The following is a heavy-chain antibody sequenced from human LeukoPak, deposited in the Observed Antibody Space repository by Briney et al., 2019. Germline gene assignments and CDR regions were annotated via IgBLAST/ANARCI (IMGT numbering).Heavy chain of an antibody. D-gene: IGHD3-22*01. CDR3: AREPHYYDSSGTDY. J-gene: IGHJ4*02. CDR2: IKQDGSEK. CDR1: GFTFSSYW. Sequence: GGSLRLSCAASGFTFSSYWMSWVRQAPGKGLEWVANIKQDGSEKYYVDSVKGRFTISRDNAKNSLYLQMNSLRAEDTAVYYCAREPHYYDSSGTDYWGQGTLATVSS. V-gene: IGHV3-7*03.